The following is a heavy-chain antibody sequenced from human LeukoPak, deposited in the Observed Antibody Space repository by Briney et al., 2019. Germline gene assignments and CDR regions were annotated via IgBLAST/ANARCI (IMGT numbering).Heavy chain of an antibody. CDR1: GFSLSTTGTC. Sequence: SGPALVKPTQTLTLTCTFSGFSLSTTGTCVTWIRQPPGKALEWLARIDWDHDKYYSTSLKTRLTISEDTSKNQVVLTMTNMDPVDTATYYCARSRYNWNGADAYYYMDVWGKGTTVIVSS. CDR2: IDWDHDK. D-gene: IGHD1-20*01. J-gene: IGHJ6*03. V-gene: IGHV2-70*11. CDR3: ARSRYNWNGADAYYYMDV.